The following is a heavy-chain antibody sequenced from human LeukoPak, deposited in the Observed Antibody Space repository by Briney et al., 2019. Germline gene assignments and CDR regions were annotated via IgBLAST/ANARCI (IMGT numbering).Heavy chain of an antibody. D-gene: IGHD6-6*01. CDR3: AKDRRPNIASRTFDY. CDR1: GFSFSDYA. V-gene: IGHV3-23*01. J-gene: IGHJ4*02. CDR2: ISGSGGST. Sequence: PGGSLRLSCAASGFSFSDYAMTWVRQAPGKGLEWVSVISGSGGSTYYADSVKGRVTVSRDNSKNTLYLQMNSLRAGDTAVYYCAKDRRPNIASRTFDYWGQGTLVIVSS.